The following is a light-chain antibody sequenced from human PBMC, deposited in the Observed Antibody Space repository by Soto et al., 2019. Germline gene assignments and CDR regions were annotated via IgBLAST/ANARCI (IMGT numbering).Light chain of an antibody. CDR2: GAS. J-gene: IGKJ1*01. V-gene: IGKV3-20*01. CDR3: QQYGSSPPWT. CDR1: QSVSSSF. Sequence: EIVLTQSPGTLSLSPGERATLSCRASQSVSSSFLAWYPQKPGQAPRLLIYGASSRATGIPDRFSGSGSGTDFTLTISRLEAEDFAVYYCQQYGSSPPWTFGQGTKVEIK.